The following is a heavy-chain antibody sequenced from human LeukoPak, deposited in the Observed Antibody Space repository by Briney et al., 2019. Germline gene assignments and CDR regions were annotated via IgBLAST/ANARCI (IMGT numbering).Heavy chain of an antibody. D-gene: IGHD3-10*01. CDR1: GGSISSYY. CDR3: ARADRDYGSGSYPNWFDP. Sequence: SETLSLTCTVSGGSISSYYWSWIRQSAGKGLEWIGRIYTSGSTNYNPSLKSRVTMSVDTSKNQFSLKLSSVTAADTAVYYCARADRDYGSGSYPNWFDPWGQGTLVTVSS. V-gene: IGHV4-4*07. CDR2: IYTSGST. J-gene: IGHJ5*02.